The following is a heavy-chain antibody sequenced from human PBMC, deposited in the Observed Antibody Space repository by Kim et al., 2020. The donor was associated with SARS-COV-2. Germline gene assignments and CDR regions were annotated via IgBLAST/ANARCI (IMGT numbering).Heavy chain of an antibody. Sequence: GGSLRLSCAASGFTFSSYAMSWVRQAPGKGLEWVSAISGSGGSTYYADSVKGRFTISRDNSKNTLYLQMNSLRAEDTAGYYCAKEDVTYYYDSSGYYLFDYWGQGCLVTVSA. V-gene: IGHV3-23*01. D-gene: IGHD3-22*01. CDR2: ISGSGGST. J-gene: IGHJ4*02. CDR3: AKEDVTYYYDSSGYYLFDY. CDR1: GFTFSSYA.